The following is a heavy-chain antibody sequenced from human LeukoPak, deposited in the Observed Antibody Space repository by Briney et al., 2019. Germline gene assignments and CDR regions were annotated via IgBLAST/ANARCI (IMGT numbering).Heavy chain of an antibody. Sequence: SVEVSCKASGGTFSSYAISWVRQAPGQGLEWMGGIIPIFGTANCAQKFQGRVTITTDESTSTAYMELSSLRSEDTAVYYCARVGSTAKTTFFDYWGQGTLVTVSS. CDR1: GGTFSSYA. CDR2: IIPIFGTA. V-gene: IGHV1-69*05. D-gene: IGHD5/OR15-5a*01. J-gene: IGHJ4*02. CDR3: ARVGSTAKTTFFDY.